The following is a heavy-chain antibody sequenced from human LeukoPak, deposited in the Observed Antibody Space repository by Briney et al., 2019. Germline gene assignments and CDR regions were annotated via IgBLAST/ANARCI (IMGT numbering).Heavy chain of an antibody. D-gene: IGHD3-22*01. CDR1: GYTFTSYG. CDR2: TSAYNGNT. Sequence: ASVKVSCKASGYTFTSYGISWVRQAPGQGLEWMGWTSAYNGNTNYAQKLQGRVAMTTDTSTSTAYMELRSLRSDDAAVYYCAREYYYDSSGYNIDYWGQGTLVTVSS. CDR3: AREYYYDSSGYNIDY. V-gene: IGHV1-18*01. J-gene: IGHJ4*02.